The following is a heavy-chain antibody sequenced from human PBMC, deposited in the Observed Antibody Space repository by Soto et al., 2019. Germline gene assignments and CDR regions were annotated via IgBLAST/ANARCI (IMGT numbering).Heavy chain of an antibody. D-gene: IGHD1-26*01. CDR2: MKEDGSEI. CDR1: GFTFSSYW. V-gene: IGHV3-7*01. J-gene: IGHJ4*02. Sequence: GGSLRLSCAASGFTFSSYWMSWVRQAPGKGLEWVANMKEDGSEIYYVDSVRGRFTISRDNAKSSLYLQMNSLRAEDTAVYYCARDFNLVGGLGPKFHCWGQGTLVTAS. CDR3: ARDFNLVGGLGPKFHC.